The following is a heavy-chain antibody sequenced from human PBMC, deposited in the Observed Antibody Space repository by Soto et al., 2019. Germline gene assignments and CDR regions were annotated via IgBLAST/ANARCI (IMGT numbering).Heavy chain of an antibody. CDR1: GGSMNGYY. J-gene: IGHJ4*02. CDR3: ARASTYYGSGPFDY. CDR2: IYYTGNT. V-gene: IGHV4-59*01. D-gene: IGHD3-10*01. Sequence: SETLSLTCNVSGGSMNGYYWSWIRQPPGKGLEWIGYIYYTGNTRYNPSLNSRVTFSVDTSKNQLFLTLSSVTAADTAIYYCARASTYYGSGPFDYWGQGALVTVSS.